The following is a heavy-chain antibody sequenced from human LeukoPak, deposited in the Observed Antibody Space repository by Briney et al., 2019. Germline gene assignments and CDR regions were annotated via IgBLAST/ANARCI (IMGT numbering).Heavy chain of an antibody. V-gene: IGHV1-8*01. J-gene: IGHJ5*02. CDR2: MNPKSGNT. D-gene: IGHD6-13*01. Sequence: ASVKVSCKASGYLFSNYDINWLRQATGQGLEWMGWMNPKSGNTGYVQKFQGRVIMTRDTSISTAYMELSSLTSEDTAVYFCARAYSSSWYFNWFDPWGQGTQVTVSS. CDR3: ARAYSSSWYFNWFDP. CDR1: GYLFSNYD.